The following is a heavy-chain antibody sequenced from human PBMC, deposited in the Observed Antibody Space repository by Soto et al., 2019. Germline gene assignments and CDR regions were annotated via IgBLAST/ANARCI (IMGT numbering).Heavy chain of an antibody. J-gene: IGHJ4*01. CDR1: AFTFSSYS. D-gene: IGHD3-9*01. Sequence: GGSLRRTSVACAFTFSSYSIVWIRQAPGKGLEWLSYIFTTGTTMYYADSVKGRFTVSRDNAKNSVFLLLNSLRAEDTAVYYCARDNDWAFDYWGNGTLVT. CDR3: ARDNDWAFDY. V-gene: IGHV3-48*03. CDR2: IFTTGTTM.